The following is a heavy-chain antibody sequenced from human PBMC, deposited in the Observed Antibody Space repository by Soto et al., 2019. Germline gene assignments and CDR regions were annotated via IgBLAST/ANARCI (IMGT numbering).Heavy chain of an antibody. V-gene: IGHV3-30*18. CDR3: AKDAPVGGYDFSYFDY. D-gene: IGHD5-12*01. J-gene: IGHJ4*02. CDR2: TSYDGSNK. CDR1: GFTFSSYG. Sequence: PGGSLRLSCAASGFTFSSYGMHWVRQAPGKGLEWVAVTSYDGSNKYYADSVKGRFTISRDNSKNTLYLQMNSLRAEDTAVYYCAKDAPVGGYDFSYFDYWGQGTLVTVSS.